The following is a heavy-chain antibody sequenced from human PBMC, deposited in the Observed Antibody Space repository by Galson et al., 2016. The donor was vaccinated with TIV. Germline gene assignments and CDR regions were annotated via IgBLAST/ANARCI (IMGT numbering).Heavy chain of an antibody. CDR1: GVIFSSNA. CDR3: ARSDKYYVERTGFDS. CDR2: ISPLFGTT. J-gene: IGHJ4*02. D-gene: IGHD2/OR15-2a*01. Sequence: SVKVSCKASGVIFSSNAFNWVRQAPGHGLEWVGGISPLFGTTNYAQRFQGRVTFTTEASKKTAYMELTSLTSEDTAVYYCARSDKYYVERTGFDSWGQGTLVTVSS. V-gene: IGHV1-69*05.